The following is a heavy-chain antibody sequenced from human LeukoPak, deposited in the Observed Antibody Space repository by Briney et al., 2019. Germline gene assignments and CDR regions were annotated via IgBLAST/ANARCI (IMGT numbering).Heavy chain of an antibody. CDR2: IYPPDSDT. CDR3: ARRSGLAEQFDY. D-gene: IGHD3-10*01. Sequence: PGESLKTSCEASGYSFTSYWIAWVRQMPGKGLEWMGIIYPPDSDTRYSPSFQGQVTISADKSISTAYLQWSSLKPSDTAMYYCARRSGLAEQFDYWGQGTLVTVSS. J-gene: IGHJ4*02. V-gene: IGHV5-51*01. CDR1: GYSFTSYW.